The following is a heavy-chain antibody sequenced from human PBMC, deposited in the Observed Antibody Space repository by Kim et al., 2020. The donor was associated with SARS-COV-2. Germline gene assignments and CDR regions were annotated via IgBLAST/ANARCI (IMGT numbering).Heavy chain of an antibody. J-gene: IGHJ6*02. V-gene: IGHV3-33*06. CDR1: GFTFSSYG. CDR2: IWYDGSNK. D-gene: IGHD3-10*01. Sequence: GGSLRLSCAASGFTFSSYGMHWVRQAPGKGLEWVAVIWYDGSNKYYADSVKGRFTISRDNSKNTLYLQMNSLRAEDTAVYYCAKEMGKRITMVRGVRYGMDVWGQGTTVTVSS. CDR3: AKEMGKRITMVRGVRYGMDV.